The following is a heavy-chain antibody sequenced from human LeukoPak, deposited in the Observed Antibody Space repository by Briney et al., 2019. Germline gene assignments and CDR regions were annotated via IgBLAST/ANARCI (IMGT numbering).Heavy chain of an antibody. V-gene: IGHV4-34*01. D-gene: IGHD6-6*01. J-gene: IGHJ5*02. CDR2: INHSGNT. CDR3: ARGFCKMAARCHWRWFDP. CDR1: GGSFSGYY. Sequence: SETLSLTCAVYGGSFSGYYWSWIRQPPGKGLEWIGEINHSGNTNYNPSLKSRVTISVDTSKNQFSLKLSSVTAADTAVYYCARGFCKMAARCHWRWFDPWGQGTLVTVSS.